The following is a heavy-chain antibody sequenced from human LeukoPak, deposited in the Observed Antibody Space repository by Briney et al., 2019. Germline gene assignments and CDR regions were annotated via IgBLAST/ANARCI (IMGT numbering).Heavy chain of an antibody. CDR1: GGSISSGDYY. V-gene: IGHV4-61*08. Sequence: SETLSLTCTVSGGSISSGDYYWSWIRQPPGKGLEWTGYIYYSGSTYYNPSLKSRVTISVDTSKNQFSLKLSSVTAADTAVYYCARAISIAARPNYFDYWGQGTLVTVSS. CDR2: IYYSGST. J-gene: IGHJ4*02. D-gene: IGHD6-6*01. CDR3: ARAISIAARPNYFDY.